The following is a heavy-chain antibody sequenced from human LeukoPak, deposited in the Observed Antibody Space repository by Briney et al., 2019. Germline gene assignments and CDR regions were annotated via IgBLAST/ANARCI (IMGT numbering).Heavy chain of an antibody. Sequence: SVKVSCKASGGTFSSYAISWVRQAPGQGLEWMGGIIPIFGTANYAQKFQGRVTITADESTSTAYMELSSLRSEDTAVYYCARATWYGDPGSYYYYMDVWGKGTTATVSS. CDR2: IIPIFGTA. CDR3: ARATWYGDPGSYYYYMDV. J-gene: IGHJ6*03. D-gene: IGHD4-17*01. CDR1: GGTFSSYA. V-gene: IGHV1-69*13.